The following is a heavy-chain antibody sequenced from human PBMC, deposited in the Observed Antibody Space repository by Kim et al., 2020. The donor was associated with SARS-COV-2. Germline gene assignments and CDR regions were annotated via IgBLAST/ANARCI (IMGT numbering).Heavy chain of an antibody. J-gene: IGHJ4*01. CDR3: VPCVTLADRSGWCTFFDH. Sequence: GGSLRLSCAASGLTLRSYAMNWVRQGPGKGLEWVSSITRGGDTYYAASVKGRFTTSRDNFTDTLSLQVNSLRAEDTGNYYCVPCVTLADRSGWCTFFDHWGHGTLVTVS. CDR2: ITRGGDT. D-gene: IGHD6-19*01. V-gene: IGHV3-23*01. CDR1: GLTLRSYA.